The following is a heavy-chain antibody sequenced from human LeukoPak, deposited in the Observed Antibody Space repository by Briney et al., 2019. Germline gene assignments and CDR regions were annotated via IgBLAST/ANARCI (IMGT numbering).Heavy chain of an antibody. CDR1: GGSISSHY. J-gene: IGHJ4*02. CDR3: ARDIKEVRATLYFHY. CDR2: IKYSVST. Sequence: SETLSLTCTVSGGSISSHYWSWIWQTPGEGLEYIGTIKYSVSTYYNHSLQHRVTLSIGTYKSQFSLKLNSVTAADTAVYDCARDIKEVRATLYFHYWGQGTLVTVSS. D-gene: IGHD2-21*01. V-gene: IGHV4-59*11.